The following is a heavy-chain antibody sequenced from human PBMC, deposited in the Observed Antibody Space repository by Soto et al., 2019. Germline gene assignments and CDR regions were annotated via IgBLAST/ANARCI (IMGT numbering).Heavy chain of an antibody. D-gene: IGHD5-18*01. CDR3: AKDGYSARRPYYYGMDV. V-gene: IGHV3-30*18. Sequence: PGGSLRLSXAASGFTFSSYGMHWVRQAPGKGLEWVAVISYDGSNKYYADSVKGRFTISRDNSKNTLYLQMNSLRAEDTAVYYCAKDGYSARRPYYYGMDVWGQGTTVTVSS. CDR2: ISYDGSNK. J-gene: IGHJ6*02. CDR1: GFTFSSYG.